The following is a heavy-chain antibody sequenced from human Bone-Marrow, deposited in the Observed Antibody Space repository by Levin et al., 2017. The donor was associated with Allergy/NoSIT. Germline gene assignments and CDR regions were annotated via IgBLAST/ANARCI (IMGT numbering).Heavy chain of an antibody. V-gene: IGHV3-7*01. CDR3: ASRYCTITNCFLRSADSFDI. CDR1: GYTLGSYW. D-gene: IGHD2-2*01. J-gene: IGHJ3*02. CDR2: IKQDGSEK. Sequence: GGSLRLSCTASGYTLGSYWMTWVRQAPGKGLEWVANIKQDGSEKYYVDSVKGRFTISRDNAKNSLHLEMNALRAEDTAVYYCASRYCTITNCFLRSADSFDIWGPGTMVTVSS.